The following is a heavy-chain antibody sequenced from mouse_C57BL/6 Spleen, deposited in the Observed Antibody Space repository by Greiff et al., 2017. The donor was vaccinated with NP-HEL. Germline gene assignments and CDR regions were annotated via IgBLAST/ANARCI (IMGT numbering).Heavy chain of an antibody. Sequence: QVQLQQPGAELVKPGASVKLSCKASGYTFTSYWMHWVKQRPGQGLEWIGMIHPNSGSTNYNEKFKSKATLTVDKSSSTAYMQLSSLTAEDSAVYYCARAGLRQGIDYWGQGTTLTVSS. V-gene: IGHV1-64*01. CDR2: IHPNSGST. CDR3: ARAGLRQGIDY. CDR1: GYTFTSYW. J-gene: IGHJ2*01. D-gene: IGHD2-4*01.